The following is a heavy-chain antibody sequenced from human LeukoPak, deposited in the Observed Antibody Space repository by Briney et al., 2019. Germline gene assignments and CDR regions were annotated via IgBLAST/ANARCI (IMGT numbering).Heavy chain of an antibody. V-gene: IGHV4-4*02. CDR1: GGAISSSNW. D-gene: IGHD3-22*01. J-gene: IGHJ4*02. CDR2: IFHGGST. CDR3: ARLSMIARGGTRQKRSFDY. Sequence: PSGTLSLTCTVSGGAISSSNWWSWVRQPPGKGLEWIGEIFHGGSTNYNPSLKSRVTISGDKSRNLISLKVSSVTAADTAVYYCARLSMIARGGTRQKRSFDYWGQGTLVTVSS.